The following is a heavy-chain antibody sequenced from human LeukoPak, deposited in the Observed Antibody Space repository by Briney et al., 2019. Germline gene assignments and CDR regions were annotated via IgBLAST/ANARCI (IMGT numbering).Heavy chain of an antibody. V-gene: IGHV3-74*01. D-gene: IGHD3-3*01. Sequence: GGSLRLSCAAYGFTFSSYWMHWVRQAPGKGLVWVSRINTDGSSTSYADSVKGRFTISRDNAKNTLYLQMNSLRAEDTAVYYCARENTIFGVVQYSFDYGGQGTLVTVSS. CDR3: ARENTIFGVVQYSFDY. CDR1: GFTFSSYW. J-gene: IGHJ4*02. CDR2: INTDGSST.